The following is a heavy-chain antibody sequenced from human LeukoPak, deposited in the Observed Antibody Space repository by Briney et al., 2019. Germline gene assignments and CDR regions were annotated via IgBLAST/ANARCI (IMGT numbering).Heavy chain of an antibody. D-gene: IGHD6-19*01. CDR1: GFTFSSDG. CDR3: ASLYSSGWYEGDY. CDR2: ISYSSATI. Sequence: GGSLRLSCAASGFTFSSDGMNWVRQAPGKGLEWVSGISYSSATIGYVDSVKGRFIISRDNAKNSLYLQMNSLRAEDTAVYYCASLYSSGWYEGDYWGQGTLVTVSS. V-gene: IGHV3-48*04. J-gene: IGHJ4*02.